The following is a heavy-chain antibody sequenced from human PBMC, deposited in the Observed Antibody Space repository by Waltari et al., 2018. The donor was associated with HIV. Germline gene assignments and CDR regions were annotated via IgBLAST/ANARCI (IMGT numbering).Heavy chain of an antibody. CDR2: LNSDGSSR. Sequence: VQLVESGGGSIKTGGSLRLSCTASGFIVSTHWMAWVGQGPGKGLVWVARLNSDGSSRNYADAVKGRFVISRDNARNTVYLQLNSLRVEDTAMYFCARASHYIEFSTFDGDYYFDVWGRGTRVAVSS. V-gene: IGHV3-74*01. CDR3: ARASHYIEFSTFDGDYYFDV. D-gene: IGHD2-15*01. J-gene: IGHJ4*02. CDR1: GFIVSTHW.